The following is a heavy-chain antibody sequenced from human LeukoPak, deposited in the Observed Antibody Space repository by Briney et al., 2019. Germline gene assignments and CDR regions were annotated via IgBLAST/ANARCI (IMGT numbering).Heavy chain of an antibody. V-gene: IGHV5-51*01. J-gene: IGHJ4*02. Sequence: GASLKISCKGSGYSFTSYWIGWVRPMPGKGLEWMGIIYPGDSDTRYSTSFQGQVTISADKSISTAYLQWSSLKASDTAMYYCAREHDYGDYPSDYWGQGTLVTVSS. CDR3: AREHDYGDYPSDY. D-gene: IGHD4-17*01. CDR2: IYPGDSDT. CDR1: GYSFTSYW.